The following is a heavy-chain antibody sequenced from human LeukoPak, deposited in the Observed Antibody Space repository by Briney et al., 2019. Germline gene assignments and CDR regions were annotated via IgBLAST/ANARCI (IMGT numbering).Heavy chain of an antibody. CDR2: IHYSGSP. CDR3: ARLYYYDSSGYVDY. D-gene: IGHD3-22*01. Sequence: SETLSLTCTVSGGSISSSNSYWGWIRQPPGKGLEWIGSIHYSGSPYYNPSLKGRVTISVDTSKNQFFLKLSSVTAADTAVYYCARLYYYDSSGYVDYWGQGTLVAVSS. J-gene: IGHJ4*02. V-gene: IGHV4-39*01. CDR1: GGSISSSNSY.